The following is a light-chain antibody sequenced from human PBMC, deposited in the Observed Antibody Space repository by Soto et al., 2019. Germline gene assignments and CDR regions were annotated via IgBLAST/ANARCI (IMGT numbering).Light chain of an antibody. CDR2: GAS. CDR1: QTTSPKY. Sequence: EIELTQSPGTLSLSPGESATLSCRVSQTTSPKYVAWYQQRRGLAPRLLVYGASKRAAGIPDRFRGSGSGSEFSLTISGLEPEDFAVYFCQHFGSSPPVIFGQGKRLDVK. V-gene: IGKV3-20*01. J-gene: IGKJ5*01. CDR3: QHFGSSPPVI.